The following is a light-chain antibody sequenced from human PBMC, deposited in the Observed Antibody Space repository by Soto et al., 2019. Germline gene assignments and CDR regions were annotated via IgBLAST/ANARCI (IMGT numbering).Light chain of an antibody. CDR2: DVS. V-gene: IGLV2-14*03. CDR1: SSDVGAYNF. J-gene: IGLJ1*01. Sequence: QSALTQPASVSGSPGLSITISCTGTSSDVGAYNFVSWYQQHPDKAPKLMIFDVSNRPSGASNRFSGSKSGNTASLTISGLQSEDEAEYYCGSYTTSSNYVFGTGTKLTVL. CDR3: GSYTTSSNYV.